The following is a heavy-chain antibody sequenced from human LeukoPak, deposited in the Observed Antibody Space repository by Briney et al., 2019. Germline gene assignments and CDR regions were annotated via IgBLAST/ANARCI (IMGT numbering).Heavy chain of an antibody. Sequence: GGSLRLSCAASGFTFSSYGMHWVRQAPGKGLEWVSYISSSSSYTNYADSVKGRFTISRDNAKNSLYLQMNSLRAEDTAVYYCARQYYYGSGSYYDYWGQGTLVTVSS. D-gene: IGHD3-10*01. CDR2: ISSSSSYT. CDR1: GFTFSSYG. V-gene: IGHV3-21*05. CDR3: ARQYYYGSGSYYDY. J-gene: IGHJ4*02.